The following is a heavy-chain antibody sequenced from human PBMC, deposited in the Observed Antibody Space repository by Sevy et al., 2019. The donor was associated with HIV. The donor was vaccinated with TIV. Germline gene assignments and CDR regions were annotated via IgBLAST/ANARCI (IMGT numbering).Heavy chain of an antibody. D-gene: IGHD3-10*01. J-gene: IGHJ4*02. Sequence: GGSLRLSCAASGFTISSYWMLWVRQAPGKGLEWVANINQDGSTKYYLDSVKGRFTISKDNAKNSVVLQMNSLTGEDTGVYFCVRAMASADSFWGQGTLVTVSS. CDR3: VRAMASADSF. V-gene: IGHV3-7*01. CDR1: GFTISSYW. CDR2: INQDGSTK.